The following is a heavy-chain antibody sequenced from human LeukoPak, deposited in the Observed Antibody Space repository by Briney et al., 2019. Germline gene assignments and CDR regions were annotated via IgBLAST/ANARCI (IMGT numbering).Heavy chain of an antibody. Sequence: PSQTLSLTCTVSGGSISSDSYYWSWIRQPAGKGLEWLGRIYSSGSTSYSPSLKSRVTISVDTSKNQFSLKLSSVTAADTAVYYCARGAGYCSSASCYTEGIDYWGQGTLVTVPS. CDR1: GGSISSDSYY. J-gene: IGHJ4*02. CDR2: IYSSGST. CDR3: ARGAGYCSSASCYTEGIDY. V-gene: IGHV4-61*02. D-gene: IGHD2-2*02.